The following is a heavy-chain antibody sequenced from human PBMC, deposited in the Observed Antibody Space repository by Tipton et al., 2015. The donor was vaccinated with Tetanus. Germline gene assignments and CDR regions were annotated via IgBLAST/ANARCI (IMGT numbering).Heavy chain of an antibody. D-gene: IGHD2/OR15-2a*01. CDR1: GASFSSGDYY. Sequence: TLSLTCTVSGASFSSGDYYWSWIRKPPGKDLEWIGYIYQTGTTYYNPSLKGRVTISMDRSNTQFSLRLDSLTAADTAVYYCARAAGFLGLTHDFWGRGILVVVSA. V-gene: IGHV4-30-4*01. J-gene: IGHJ4*02. CDR2: IYQTGTT. CDR3: ARAAGFLGLTHDF.